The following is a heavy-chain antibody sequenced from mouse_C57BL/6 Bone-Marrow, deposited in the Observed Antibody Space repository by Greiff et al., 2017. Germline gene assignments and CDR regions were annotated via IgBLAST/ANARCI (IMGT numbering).Heavy chain of an antibody. CDR2: ISSGGSYT. V-gene: IGHV5-6*01. CDR3: ARLDSSGYFDY. CDR1: GFPFSSYG. J-gene: IGHJ2*01. D-gene: IGHD3-2*02. Sequence: EVKLQESGGDLVKPGGSLKLSCAASGFPFSSYGMSWVRQTPDKRLEWVATISSGGSYTYYPDSVKGRFTISRDNAKNTLYLQMSSLKSEDTAMYYCARLDSSGYFDYWGQGTTLTVSS.